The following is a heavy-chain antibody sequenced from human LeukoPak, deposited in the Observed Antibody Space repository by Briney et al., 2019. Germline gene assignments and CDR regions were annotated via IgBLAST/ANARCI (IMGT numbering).Heavy chain of an antibody. CDR1: GFTFSSYG. J-gene: IGHJ4*02. CDR3: ARDFYDGFALDY. D-gene: IGHD2/OR15-2a*01. CDR2: IRYDGSNK. Sequence: GGSLRLSCAASGFTFSSYGMHWVRQAPGKGLEWVAFIRYDGSNKYYADSVKGRFTISRDNAKNSLYLQMNSLRAEDTAVYYCARDFYDGFALDYWGQGTLVTVSS. V-gene: IGHV3-30*02.